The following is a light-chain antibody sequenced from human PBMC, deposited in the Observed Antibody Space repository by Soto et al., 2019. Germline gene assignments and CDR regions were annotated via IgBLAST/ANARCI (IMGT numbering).Light chain of an antibody. CDR1: QSINSY. J-gene: IGKJ2*01. CDR2: DAS. V-gene: IGKV3-11*01. CDR3: QQRFNWPRT. Sequence: EIVLTQSPAILSLSPGERVTLSCRASQSINSYLGWYQQKPGQAPRLLIYDASSRATGIPARFSGSGSGTDFTLTISSLEPEDFAVYYCQQRFNWPRTFGQGTKLEIK.